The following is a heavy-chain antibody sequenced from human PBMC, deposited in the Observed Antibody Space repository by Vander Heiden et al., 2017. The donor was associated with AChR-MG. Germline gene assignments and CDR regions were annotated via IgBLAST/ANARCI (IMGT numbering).Heavy chain of an antibody. J-gene: IGHJ3*01. CDR3: ARTELRWGASFDF. Sequence: EVQLVQSGAEVKEPGESLTISCKTSGYRFTSNWIGWVRQMPGKGLEWLGSIYPDDSDTRYGPSFEGQVTFSVDKSISTAYLHCSSLKASDTAMYFCARTELRWGASFDFWGHGTMVTVSS. CDR1: GYRFTSNW. D-gene: IGHD1-26*01. V-gene: IGHV5-51*01. CDR2: IYPDDSDT.